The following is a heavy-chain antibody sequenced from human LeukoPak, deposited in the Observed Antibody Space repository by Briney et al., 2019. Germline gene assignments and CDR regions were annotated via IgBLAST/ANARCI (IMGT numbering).Heavy chain of an antibody. V-gene: IGHV3-7*04. CDR2: VKQDGGEK. CDR3: ARGFSGFYG. CDR1: GFTFSTYW. D-gene: IGHD3-22*01. Sequence: GGSLRLSCATSGFTFSTYWMSWVRQAPGKGLEWVASVKQDGGEKNYVDSVKGRFTISRDNAKNSLYLQMTSLRAEDTAVYYCARGFSGFYGWGQGTLVTVSS. J-gene: IGHJ4*02.